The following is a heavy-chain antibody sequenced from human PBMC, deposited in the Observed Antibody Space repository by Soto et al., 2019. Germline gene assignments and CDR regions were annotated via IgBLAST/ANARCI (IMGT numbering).Heavy chain of an antibody. D-gene: IGHD3-22*01. CDR2: INPGNGNT. J-gene: IGHJ4*02. Sequence: ASVKVSCKASGSTFTGYGINWVRQAPGRGLEWMGWINPGNGNTKYSQQFQGRVIIDRDTSASTAYMELSSLRSEDTAVYYCARGGYFDSTNYLAYWGLGTPVTVSS. CDR3: ARGGYFDSTNYLAY. CDR1: GSTFTGYG. V-gene: IGHV1-3*01.